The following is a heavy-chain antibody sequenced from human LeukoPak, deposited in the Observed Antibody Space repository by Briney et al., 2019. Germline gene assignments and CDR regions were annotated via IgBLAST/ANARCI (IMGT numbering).Heavy chain of an antibody. CDR3: ARGNSGSYSRAYYYYYYMDV. Sequence: SETLSLTCTVSGGSISSSSYYWGWIRQPPGKGLEWIGSIYYSGSTNYNPSLKSRVTISVDTSKNQFSLKLSSVTAADTAVYYCARGNSGSYSRAYYYYYYMDVWGKGTTVTISS. J-gene: IGHJ6*03. CDR2: IYYSGST. D-gene: IGHD1-26*01. CDR1: GGSISSSSYY. V-gene: IGHV4-39*07.